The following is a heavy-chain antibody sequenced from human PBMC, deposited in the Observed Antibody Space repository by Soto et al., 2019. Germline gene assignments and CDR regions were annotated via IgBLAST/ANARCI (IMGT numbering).Heavy chain of an antibody. CDR2: ISWNSGSI. Sequence: GGSLRLSCAASGFTFDDYAMHWVRQAPGKGLEWVSGISWNSGSIGYADSVKGRFTISRDNAKNSLYLQMNSLRAEDTALYYCAKDKASSPRGVRGPSVWYNWFDPWGQGTLVTVSS. CDR1: GFTFDDYA. CDR3: AKDKASSPRGVRGPSVWYNWFDP. V-gene: IGHV3-9*01. J-gene: IGHJ5*02. D-gene: IGHD3-10*01.